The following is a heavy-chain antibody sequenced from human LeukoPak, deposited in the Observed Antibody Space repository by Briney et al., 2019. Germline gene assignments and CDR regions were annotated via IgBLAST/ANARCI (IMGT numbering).Heavy chain of an antibody. CDR2: LRGSGGST. Sequence: TGGSLRLSCAASGLTFSSYAMSWVRQAPGKGLEWVSALRGSGGSTYYADSVKGRFTISRDNSKNSLFLQMNSLRAEDTAVYYCAGPYYFDSSGYYPALGCWGQGTLVTVSS. V-gene: IGHV3-23*01. D-gene: IGHD3-22*01. CDR3: AGPYYFDSSGYYPALGC. J-gene: IGHJ4*02. CDR1: GLTFSSYA.